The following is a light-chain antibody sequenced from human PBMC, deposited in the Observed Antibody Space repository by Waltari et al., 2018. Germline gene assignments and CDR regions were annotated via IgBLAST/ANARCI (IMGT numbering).Light chain of an antibody. CDR3: QSRDSSANGV. CDR2: GEN. CDR1: SLGTYF. J-gene: IGLJ3*02. Sequence: SSELTQDPAVSVALGQTVSITCQGDSLGTYFATWYQQKPGQAPLLVFYGENNRPSGIPDRFAASRSGNTASLIITGAQAEDEADYYCQSRDSSANGVFGGGTKLTVL. V-gene: IGLV3-19*01.